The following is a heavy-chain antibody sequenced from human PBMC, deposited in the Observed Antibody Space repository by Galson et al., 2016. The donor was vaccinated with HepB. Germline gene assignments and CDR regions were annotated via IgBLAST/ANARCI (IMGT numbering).Heavy chain of an antibody. CDR1: GFTFSSYA. CDR2: ISSNGGST. V-gene: IGHV3-64D*06. Sequence: SLRLSCAASGFTFSSYAMHWVRQAPGKGLEYVSGISSNGGSTYDADFVSNRFIISRDNAKKTMSLQMNSLTFEDTAVYYCVKSDGRGYGDNRIGYYFDYWGQGVLVTVSS. J-gene: IGHJ4*02. CDR3: VKSDGRGYGDNRIGYYFDY. D-gene: IGHD4-17*01.